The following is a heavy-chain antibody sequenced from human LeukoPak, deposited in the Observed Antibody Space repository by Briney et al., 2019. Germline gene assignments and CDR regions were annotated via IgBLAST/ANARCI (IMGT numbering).Heavy chain of an antibody. J-gene: IGHJ6*03. D-gene: IGHD3-16*01. CDR1: GFTFSNAW. CDR3: TTGGMGKTLGAYYYYYMDV. Sequence: TGGSLRLSCAASGFTFSNAWMSWVRQAPGKGLEWVGRIKSKTDGGTTDYAAPVKGRFTISRDDSKNTLYLQMNSLKTEDTAVYYCTTGGMGKTLGAYYYYYMDVWGKGTTVTISS. V-gene: IGHV3-15*01. CDR2: IKSKTDGGTT.